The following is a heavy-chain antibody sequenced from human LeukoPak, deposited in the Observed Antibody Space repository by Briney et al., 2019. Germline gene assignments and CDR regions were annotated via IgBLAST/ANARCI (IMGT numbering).Heavy chain of an antibody. CDR1: GGSFSGYY. V-gene: IGHV4-34*01. D-gene: IGHD3-10*01. CDR2: INHSGST. CDR3: ARRRRVRGVIPHGYYFDY. J-gene: IGHJ4*02. Sequence: SETLSLTCAVYGGSFSGYYWSWIRQPPGKGLEWIGEINHSGSTNYNPSLKSRVTISVDTSKDQFSLKLSSVTAADTAVYYCARRRRVRGVIPHGYYFDYWGQGTLVTVSS.